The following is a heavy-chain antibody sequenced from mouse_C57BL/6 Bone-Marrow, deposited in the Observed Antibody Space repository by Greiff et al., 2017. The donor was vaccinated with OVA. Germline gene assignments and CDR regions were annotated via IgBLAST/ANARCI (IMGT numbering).Heavy chain of an antibody. J-gene: IGHJ3*01. CDR3: TRAPYYYGSSWFAY. CDR1: GYTFTSYW. D-gene: IGHD1-1*01. Sequence: VQLKQSGTVLARPGASVKMSCKTSGYTFTSYWMHWVKQRPGQGLEWIGAIYPGNSDTSYNQKFKGKAKLTAVTSASTAYMELSSLTNEDSAVDYCTRAPYYYGSSWFAYWGQGTLVTVSA. CDR2: IYPGNSDT. V-gene: IGHV1-5*01.